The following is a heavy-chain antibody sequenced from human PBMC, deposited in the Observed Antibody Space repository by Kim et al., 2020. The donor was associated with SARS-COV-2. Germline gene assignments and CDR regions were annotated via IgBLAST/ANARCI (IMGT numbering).Heavy chain of an antibody. CDR3: ARGLTGTTGDEAFDI. CDR2: INGDGSYT. J-gene: IGHJ3*02. CDR1: GFTFSNYW. D-gene: IGHD1-1*01. Sequence: GGSLRLSCAASGFTFSNYWIHWVRQPPGKGLVWVSRINGDGSYTNYADSVKGRFTISRDNAKDTLYLQMNSLRAEDTAVYYCARGLTGTTGDEAFDIWGQGTMVTVSS. V-gene: IGHV3-74*01.